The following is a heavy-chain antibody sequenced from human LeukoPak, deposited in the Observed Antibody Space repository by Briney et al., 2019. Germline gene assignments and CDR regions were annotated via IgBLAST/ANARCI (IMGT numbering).Heavy chain of an antibody. CDR1: GGSISSGGYY. CDR2: IYCSGSP. J-gene: IGHJ4*02. CDR3: ARDDCSGGSCYSDY. V-gene: IGHV4-31*03. Sequence: SETLPLTCTVSGGSISSGGYYWTRIRQHPGKGLEWTGYIYCSGSPSYNPCVKSRVTISVDTSKNQSSLKLSSVTAADTAVYYCARDDCSGGSCYSDYWGEGTLVTVSS. D-gene: IGHD2-15*01.